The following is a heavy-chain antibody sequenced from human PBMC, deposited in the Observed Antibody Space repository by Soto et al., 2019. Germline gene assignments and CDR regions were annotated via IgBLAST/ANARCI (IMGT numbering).Heavy chain of an antibody. J-gene: IGHJ4*02. V-gene: IGHV4-39*01. D-gene: IGHD4-4*01. Sequence: SETLSLTCTVSGGSISSSSYYWGWIRQPPGKGLEWIGSIYYSGSTYYNPSLKSRVTISVDTSKNQFSLKLSSVTAADTAVYYCAGITVTTWPFDYWGQGTLVTVSS. CDR2: IYYSGST. CDR3: AGITVTTWPFDY. CDR1: GGSISSSSYY.